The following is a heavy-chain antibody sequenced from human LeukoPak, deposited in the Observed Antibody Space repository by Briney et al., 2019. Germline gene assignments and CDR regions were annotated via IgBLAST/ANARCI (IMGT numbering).Heavy chain of an antibody. CDR2: INHSGST. D-gene: IGHD4-11*01. V-gene: IGHV4-34*01. CDR3: ARVGEMTTVKEDWFDP. J-gene: IGHJ5*02. CDR1: GGSFSGYY. Sequence: SETLSLTCAVYGGSFSGYYWSWIRQPPGKGLEWIGEINHSGSTNYNPSLKSRVTISVDTSKNQFSLKLSSVTAADTAVYYCARVGEMTTVKEDWFDPWGQGTLVTVSS.